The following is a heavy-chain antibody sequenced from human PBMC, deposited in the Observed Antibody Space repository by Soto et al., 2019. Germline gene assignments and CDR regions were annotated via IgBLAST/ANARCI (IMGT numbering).Heavy chain of an antibody. CDR1: GFTFSIFP. Sequence: EVQLLESGGGLVQPGGSLRLSCAASGFTFSIFPMGWVRQAPGRGLEWVSVISGSGGGTYYADSLKGRITISRDNSKNTLYLQMNSLRAEDTAVYYCAKPRIHLWSGDAFDIWGQGTMVTVSS. V-gene: IGHV3-23*01. CDR2: ISGSGGGT. J-gene: IGHJ3*02. D-gene: IGHD5-18*01. CDR3: AKPRIHLWSGDAFDI.